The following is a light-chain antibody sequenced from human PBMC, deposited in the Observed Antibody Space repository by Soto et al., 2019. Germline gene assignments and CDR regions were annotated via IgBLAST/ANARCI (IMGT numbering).Light chain of an antibody. CDR1: QSISGY. Sequence: DIQMNQSPSSLSASAGDRVTITCRASQSISGYLNWYQEKPGKAPKLLIYAASSLQSGVPSRFRGSGSGTDFTLTIISLQPEDFATYFCQQSYRPPYTFGQGTRLEI. V-gene: IGKV1-39*01. CDR3: QQSYRPPYT. CDR2: AAS. J-gene: IGKJ2*01.